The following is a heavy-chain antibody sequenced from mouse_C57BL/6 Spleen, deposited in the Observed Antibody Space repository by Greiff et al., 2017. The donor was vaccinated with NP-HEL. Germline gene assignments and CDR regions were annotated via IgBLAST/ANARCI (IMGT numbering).Heavy chain of an antibody. D-gene: IGHD1-1*01. CDR1: GFTFSSYA. Sequence: EVKLMESGEGLVKPGGSLKLSCAASGFTFSSYAMSWVRQTPEKRLEWVAYISSGGDYIYYADTVKGRFTISRDNARNTLYLQMSSLKSEDTAMYYCTRDHGSTGFAYWGQGTLVTVSA. V-gene: IGHV5-9-1*02. CDR3: TRDHGSTGFAY. J-gene: IGHJ3*01. CDR2: ISSGGDYI.